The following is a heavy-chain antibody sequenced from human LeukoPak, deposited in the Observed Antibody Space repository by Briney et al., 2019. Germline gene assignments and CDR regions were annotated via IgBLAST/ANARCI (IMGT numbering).Heavy chain of an antibody. CDR3: ARHAYKNEYTRLGVDS. CDR1: DGSIYIGSDF. D-gene: IGHD1-1*01. V-gene: IGHV4-39*01. CDR2: MFHTGAT. J-gene: IGHJ4*02. Sequence: SETLSLTCSVSDGSIYIGSDFWGRIRQPPGKGLEWVGSMFHTGATYYNPSLKSRVSIYMDTSTRKFSLQLSTVTVADSAVYYCARHAYKNEYTRLGVDSWGQGTLVTVSS.